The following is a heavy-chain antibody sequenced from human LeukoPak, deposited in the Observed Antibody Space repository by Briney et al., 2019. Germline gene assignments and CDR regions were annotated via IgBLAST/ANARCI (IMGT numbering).Heavy chain of an antibody. V-gene: IGHV4-59*08. CDR2: IYYSGST. D-gene: IGHD3-10*01. Sequence: SETLSLTCTVSGGSFSTYYWSWIRQPPGKGLEWIGYIYYSGSTNYNPSLKSRVTISVDTSKNQFSLKLSSVTAADTAVYYCARQLLLWFGESNAFDIWGQGTMVTVSS. CDR3: ARQLLLWFGESNAFDI. CDR1: GGSFSTYY. J-gene: IGHJ3*02.